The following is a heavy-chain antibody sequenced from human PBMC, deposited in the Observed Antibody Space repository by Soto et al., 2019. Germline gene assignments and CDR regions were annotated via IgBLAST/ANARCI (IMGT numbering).Heavy chain of an antibody. CDR1: GFDASVNF. CDR3: VRENYYYGMDV. J-gene: IGHJ6*02. CDR2: INNAGTT. V-gene: IGHV3-66*01. Sequence: EVQVVESGGTLVQPGGSLKLSCAASGFDASVNFMTWVRQAPGKGLEWVSSINNAGTTFYADSVKGRFTISRDDSKNTLFLQMNSLRVDDTAMYYCVRENYYYGMDVWGQGTAVTVSS.